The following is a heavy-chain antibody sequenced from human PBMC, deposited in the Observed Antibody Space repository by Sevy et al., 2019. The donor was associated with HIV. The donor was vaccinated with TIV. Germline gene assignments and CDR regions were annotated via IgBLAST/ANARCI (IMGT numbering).Heavy chain of an antibody. D-gene: IGHD2-2*01. CDR2: IIPIFGTA. CDR1: GGTFSSYA. J-gene: IGHJ6*02. V-gene: IGHV1-69*13. CDR3: AREGGEYCSSTSCTRPGFDYYYGMDV. Sequence: ASVKVSCKASGGTFSSYAISWVRQAPGQGLEWMGGIIPIFGTANYAQKFQGRVTITADESTSTAYMELSSLRSEDTAVYYCAREGGEYCSSTSCTRPGFDYYYGMDVWGQGTTVTVSS.